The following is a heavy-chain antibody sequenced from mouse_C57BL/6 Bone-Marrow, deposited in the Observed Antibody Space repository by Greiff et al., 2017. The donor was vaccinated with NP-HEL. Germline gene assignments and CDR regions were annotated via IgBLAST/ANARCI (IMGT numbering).Heavy chain of an antibody. D-gene: IGHD2-5*01. V-gene: IGHV1-9*01. CDR1: GYTFTGYW. J-gene: IGHJ4*01. CDR3: ARLGFFDYSNNYYAMDY. Sequence: VQLQQSGAELMKPGASVKLSCKATGYTFTGYWIEWVKQRPGHGLEWIGEILPGSGSTNYNEKFKGKATFTADTSSNTAYMQLSSLTTEDSAIYYCARLGFFDYSNNYYAMDYWGQGTSVTVSS. CDR2: ILPGSGST.